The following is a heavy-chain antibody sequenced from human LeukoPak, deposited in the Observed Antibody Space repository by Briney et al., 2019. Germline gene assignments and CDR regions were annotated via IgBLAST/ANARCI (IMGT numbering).Heavy chain of an antibody. CDR1: GGSISSYY. D-gene: IGHD2-2*01. V-gene: IGHV4-4*07. Sequence: SETLFLTCTVSGGSISSYYWSWIRQPAGKGLEWIGRIYTSGSTNYNPSLKSRVTMSVDTSKNQFTLKLSSVTAADTAVYYCARDRLYCSSTSCSAWFDPWGQGTLVTVSS. CDR2: IYTSGST. J-gene: IGHJ5*02. CDR3: ARDRLYCSSTSCSAWFDP.